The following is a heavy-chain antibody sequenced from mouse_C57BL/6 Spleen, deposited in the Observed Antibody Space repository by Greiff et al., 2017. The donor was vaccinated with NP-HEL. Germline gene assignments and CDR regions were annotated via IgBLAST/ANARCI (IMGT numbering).Heavy chain of an antibody. CDR2: IDPNSGGT. CDR3: ARWDDGYYNAMDY. J-gene: IGHJ4*01. D-gene: IGHD2-3*01. V-gene: IGHV1-72*01. CDR1: GYTFTSYW. Sequence: QVQLKQPGAELVKPGASVKLSCKASGYTFTSYWMHWVKQRPGRGLEWIGRIDPNSGGTKYNEKFKSKATLTVDKPSSTAYMQLSSLTSEDSAVYYCARWDDGYYNAMDYWGQGTSVTVSS.